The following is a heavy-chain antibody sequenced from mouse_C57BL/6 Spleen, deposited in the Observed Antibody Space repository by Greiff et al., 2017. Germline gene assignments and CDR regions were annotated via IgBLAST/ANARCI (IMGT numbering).Heavy chain of an antibody. CDR3: ARFLLLRGAMDY. CDR2: INPNNGGT. D-gene: IGHD1-1*01. CDR1: GYTFTDYN. V-gene: IGHV1-18*01. J-gene: IGHJ4*01. Sequence: VQLKESGPELVKPGASVKIPCKASGYTFTDYNMDWVKQSHGKSLEWIGDINPNNGGTIYNQKFKGKATLTVDKSSSTAYMELRSLTSEDTAVYYCARFLLLRGAMDYWGQGTSVTVSS.